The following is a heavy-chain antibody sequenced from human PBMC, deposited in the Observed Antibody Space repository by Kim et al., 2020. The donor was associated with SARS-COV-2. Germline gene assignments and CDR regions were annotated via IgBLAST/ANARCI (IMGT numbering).Heavy chain of an antibody. CDR2: FDPEDGET. V-gene: IGHV1-24*01. Sequence: ASVKVSCKVSGYTLTELSMHWVRQAPGKGLEWMGGFDPEDGETIYAQKFQGRVTMTEDTSTDTAYMELSSLRSEDTAVYYCATAGWDILIGYYYYYGMDVWGQGTTVTVSS. D-gene: IGHD3-9*01. CDR3: ATAGWDILIGYYYYYGMDV. CDR1: GYTLTELS. J-gene: IGHJ6*02.